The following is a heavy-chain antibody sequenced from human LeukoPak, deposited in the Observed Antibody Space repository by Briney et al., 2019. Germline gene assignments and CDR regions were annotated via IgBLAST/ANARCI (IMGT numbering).Heavy chain of an antibody. J-gene: IGHJ6*03. CDR1: GFTFSNAW. CDR2: IKSNTDGGTT. Sequence: NPGGSLRLSGAASGFTFSNAWMSWVRQAPGKGLEWLGRIKSNTDGGTTDYSVPVKGRFTISRDDSRNTLYLQIDSLRTEDTAVYYCTTLGGDYYYYFYMDVWGKGTTVTVSS. D-gene: IGHD2-15*01. V-gene: IGHV3-15*01. CDR3: TTLGGDYYYYFYMDV.